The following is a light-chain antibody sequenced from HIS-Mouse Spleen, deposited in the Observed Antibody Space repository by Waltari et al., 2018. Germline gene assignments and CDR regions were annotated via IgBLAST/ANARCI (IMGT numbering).Light chain of an antibody. V-gene: IGKV1D-8*02. CDR1: QGICSY. J-gene: IGKJ2*01. CDR2: SAS. CDR3: QQYYSFPYT. Sequence: AIGMAHSQSLLPPSTGDRGTISCRMSQGICSYLVWYQQKPGKAPELLIYSASTLQSGVPSRFSGSGSGTDFTLTISCLQSEDFATYYCQQYYSFPYTFGHGTKLEIK.